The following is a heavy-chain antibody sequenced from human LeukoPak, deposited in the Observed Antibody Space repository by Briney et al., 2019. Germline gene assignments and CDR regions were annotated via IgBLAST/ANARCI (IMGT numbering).Heavy chain of an antibody. CDR2: INQDESSI. D-gene: IGHD6-19*01. Sequence: GGSLRLSCAASGFTLSRYWMSWVRQAPGKGLEWVASINQDESSIFYVDSVKGRFTISRDNAKNSLYLQMNSLRAEDTAVYYCASSHIAVAGRSAFDIWGQGTMVTVSS. CDR1: GFTLSRYW. CDR3: ASSHIAVAGRSAFDI. J-gene: IGHJ3*02. V-gene: IGHV3-7*01.